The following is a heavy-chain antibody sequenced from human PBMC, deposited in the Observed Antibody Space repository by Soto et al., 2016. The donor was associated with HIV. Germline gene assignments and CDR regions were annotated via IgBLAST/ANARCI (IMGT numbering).Heavy chain of an antibody. V-gene: IGHV4-61*01. CDR2: IYYLGST. CDR1: GDSVTSGSYY. CDR3: ARGFEGLITMIRGVEFDN. J-gene: IGHJ4*02. D-gene: IGHD3-10*01. Sequence: QVQLQESGPGLVKPSETLSLTCTVSGDSVTSGSYYWNWIRQPPGKGLEWIGYIYYLGSTNYNPSLKSRVTISIDTSKNQFSLQLSSVTAADTAVYYCARGFEGLITMIRGVEFDNWGQGTLVTVSS.